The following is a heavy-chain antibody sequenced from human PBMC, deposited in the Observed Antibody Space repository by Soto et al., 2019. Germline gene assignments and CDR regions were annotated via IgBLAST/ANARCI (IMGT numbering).Heavy chain of an antibody. Sequence: SEILSLTCAVYGGSFSGYYWSWIRQPPGKGLEWIGEINHSGSTNYNPSLKSRVTISVDTSKNQFSLKLSSVTAADTAVYYCARGSARAAGTTTKFDYWGQGTLVTVSS. J-gene: IGHJ4*02. CDR1: GGSFSGYY. D-gene: IGHD6-13*01. CDR2: INHSGST. CDR3: ARGSARAAGTTTKFDY. V-gene: IGHV4-34*01.